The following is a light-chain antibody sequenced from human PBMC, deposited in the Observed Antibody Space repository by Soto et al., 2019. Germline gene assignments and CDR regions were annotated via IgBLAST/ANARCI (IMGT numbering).Light chain of an antibody. Sequence: EIVMTQSPATLSVSPGERATLSCRASQSVSSNLAWYQQKPGQAPRLLIYGASNRATGIPQRFSGSASGTDFTLTISSLQSEDFAVYYCQQSSKWPRTFGQGTKVDIK. CDR2: GAS. V-gene: IGKV3D-15*01. CDR3: QQSSKWPRT. J-gene: IGKJ1*01. CDR1: QSVSSN.